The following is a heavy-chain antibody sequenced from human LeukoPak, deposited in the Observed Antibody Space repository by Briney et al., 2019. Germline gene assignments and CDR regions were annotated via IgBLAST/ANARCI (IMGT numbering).Heavy chain of an antibody. Sequence: PSETLSLTCAVYGGSFSGYYWSWIRQPPGKGLGWIGEINHSGSTNYNPSLKSRVTISVDTSKNQFSLKLSSVTAADTAVYYCASMDYDFWSGYSTLDYWGQGTLVTVSS. CDR1: GGSFSGYY. CDR2: INHSGST. CDR3: ASMDYDFWSGYSTLDY. D-gene: IGHD3-3*01. J-gene: IGHJ4*02. V-gene: IGHV4-34*01.